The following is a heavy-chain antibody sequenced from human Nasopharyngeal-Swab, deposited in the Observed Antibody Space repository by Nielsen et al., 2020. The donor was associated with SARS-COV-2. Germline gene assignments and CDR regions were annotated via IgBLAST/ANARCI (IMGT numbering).Heavy chain of an antibody. D-gene: IGHD6-19*01. Sequence: GGSLRLSCAASGFTFSSYWMHWVRQAPGKGLVWVSRINSDGSSTSYADSVKGRFTISRDNAKNTLYPQMNSLRAEDTAVYYCARVPWQWLVHFDYWGQGTLVTVSS. CDR2: INSDGSST. V-gene: IGHV3-74*01. CDR3: ARVPWQWLVHFDY. J-gene: IGHJ4*02. CDR1: GFTFSSYW.